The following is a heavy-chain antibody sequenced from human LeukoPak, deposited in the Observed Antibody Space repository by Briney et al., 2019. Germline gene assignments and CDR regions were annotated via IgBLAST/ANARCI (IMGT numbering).Heavy chain of an antibody. CDR2: IRYDGSNK. D-gene: IGHD6-13*01. CDR3: AKDSTYSSSWTDY. J-gene: IGHJ4*02. CDR1: GFTFSSYG. V-gene: IGHV3-30*02. Sequence: GGSLRLSCAASGFTFSSYGMHWVRQAPGKGLEWVAFIRYDGSNKYYADSVKGRFTISRDNSKNTLYLQMNSLRAEDTAVYYCAKDSTYSSSWTDYWGQGTLVTVSS.